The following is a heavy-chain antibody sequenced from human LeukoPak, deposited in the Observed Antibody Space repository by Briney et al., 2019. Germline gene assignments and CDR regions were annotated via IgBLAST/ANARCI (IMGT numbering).Heavy chain of an antibody. V-gene: IGHV3-30*02. D-gene: IGHD2-2*01. J-gene: IGHJ4*02. CDR1: GFTFSSYG. Sequence: GGSLRPSCAASGFTFSSYGMHWVRQAPGKGLEWVAFIRYDGSNKYYADSVKGRFTISRDNAKNSLYLQINSLRAEDTAVYYCARDRNFLIRSNTGVDYWGQGTLVTVSS. CDR2: IRYDGSNK. CDR3: ARDRNFLIRSNTGVDY.